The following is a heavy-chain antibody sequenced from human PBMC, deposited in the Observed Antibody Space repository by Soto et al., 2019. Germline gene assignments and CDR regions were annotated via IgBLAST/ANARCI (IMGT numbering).Heavy chain of an antibody. J-gene: IGHJ6*03. CDR2: ISGSGGST. Sequence: GGSLRLSCAASGFTFSSYAVSWVRQAPGKGLEWVSAISGSGGSTYYADSVKGRFTISRDNSKNTLYLQMNSLRAEDTAVYYCAKESDIVVVPSYMDVWGKGTTVTVSS. V-gene: IGHV3-23*01. D-gene: IGHD2-2*01. CDR3: AKESDIVVVPSYMDV. CDR1: GFTFSSYA.